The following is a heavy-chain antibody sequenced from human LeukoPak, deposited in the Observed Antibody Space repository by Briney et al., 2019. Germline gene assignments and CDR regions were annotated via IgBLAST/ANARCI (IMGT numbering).Heavy chain of an antibody. D-gene: IGHD1-26*01. V-gene: IGHV1-24*01. J-gene: IGHJ6*02. Sequence: ASVKVSCKASGGTFSSYAISWVRQAPGKGLEWMGGFDPEDGETIYAQKFQGRVTMTEDTSTDTAYMELSSLRSEDTAVYYCATDRGPYSGSYYGMDVWGQGTTVTVSS. CDR2: FDPEDGET. CDR3: ATDRGPYSGSYYGMDV. CDR1: GGTFSSYA.